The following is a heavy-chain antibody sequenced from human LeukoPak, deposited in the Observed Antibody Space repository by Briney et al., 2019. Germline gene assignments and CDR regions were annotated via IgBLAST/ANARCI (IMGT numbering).Heavy chain of an antibody. Sequence: SETLSLTCAVYGGSFSGYYWSWIRQPPGKGLEWIGYIYYTGSTNYNPSLKSRVTISVDTSKNQFSLKLSSVTAADTAVYYCARGDSPYITLFDYWGQGTLVTVSS. D-gene: IGHD3-10*01. CDR2: IYYTGST. CDR3: ARGDSPYITLFDY. CDR1: GGSFSGYY. J-gene: IGHJ4*02. V-gene: IGHV4-59*01.